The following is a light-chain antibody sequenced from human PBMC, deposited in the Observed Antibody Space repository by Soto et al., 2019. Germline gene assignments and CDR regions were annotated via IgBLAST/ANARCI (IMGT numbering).Light chain of an antibody. V-gene: IGKV1-33*01. CDR2: DPS. CDR3: QQYDNLPFT. Sequence: DIQMTQSPSSLSASVGDRVTITCQASQDISNYLNWYQQKPGKAPKLLIYDPSNLETGVPSRFSGSVSGTDFTFTISSLQPEDFAAYYCQQYDNLPFTFGPGTKVDIK. J-gene: IGKJ3*01. CDR1: QDISNY.